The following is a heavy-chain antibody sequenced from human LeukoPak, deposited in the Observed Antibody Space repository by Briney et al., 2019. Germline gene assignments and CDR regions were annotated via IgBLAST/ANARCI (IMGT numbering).Heavy chain of an antibody. CDR2: ISSNGGST. D-gene: IGHD3-22*01. J-gene: IGHJ3*02. CDR3: GLAAYYYDSSGSDDAFDI. CDR1: GCNFNNYA. V-gene: IGHV3-64D*08. Sequence: PGGSLRLSCSASGCNFNNYAMNWVRQSRGKGLEYVSAISSNGGSTYYADSVKDRYTISRDNYKNTLYLQMSSLRAEDTAVYYCGLAAYYYDSSGSDDAFDIWGQGTVVIVSS.